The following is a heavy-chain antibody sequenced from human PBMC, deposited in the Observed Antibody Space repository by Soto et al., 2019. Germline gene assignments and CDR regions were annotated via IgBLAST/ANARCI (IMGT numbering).Heavy chain of an antibody. Sequence: PGESLKISCKGSGYSFTSYWISWVRQMPGKGLEWMGRIDPSDSYTNYSPSFQGHVTISADKSISTAYLQWSSLKASDTAMYYCARVRYSSSYYYYYGMDVWGQGTTVTVSS. J-gene: IGHJ6*02. V-gene: IGHV5-10-1*01. D-gene: IGHD6-6*01. CDR2: IDPSDSYT. CDR1: GYSFTSYW. CDR3: ARVRYSSSYYYYYGMDV.